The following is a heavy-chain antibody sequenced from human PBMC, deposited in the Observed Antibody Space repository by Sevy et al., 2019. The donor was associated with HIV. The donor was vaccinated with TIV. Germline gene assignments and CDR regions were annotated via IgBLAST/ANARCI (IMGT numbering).Heavy chain of an antibody. J-gene: IGHJ3*02. CDR3: ARVWSSSWYDAFDI. D-gene: IGHD6-13*01. CDR2: IIPIFGTA. Sequence: VKVSCKASGGTFSSYAISWVRQAPGQGLEWMGGIIPIFGTANYAQKFQGRVTITADESTSTAYMELSSLRSEDTAVYYCARVWSSSWYDAFDIWGQGTMVTVSS. CDR1: GGTFSSYA. V-gene: IGHV1-69*01.